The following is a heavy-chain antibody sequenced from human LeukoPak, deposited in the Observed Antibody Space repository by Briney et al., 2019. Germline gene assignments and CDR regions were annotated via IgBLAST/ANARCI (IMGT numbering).Heavy chain of an antibody. D-gene: IGHD5-18*01. CDR2: IYYSGST. Sequence: SETLSLTCTVSGGSISSSSYYWGWIRQPPGKGLEWIGSIYYSGSTYYNPSLKSRVSISVDTSKNQFSLKLSSVPAADTAVYYCATYLWLLSYYFDYWGQGTLVTVSS. CDR3: ATYLWLLSYYFDY. V-gene: IGHV4-39*01. J-gene: IGHJ4*02. CDR1: GGSISSSSYY.